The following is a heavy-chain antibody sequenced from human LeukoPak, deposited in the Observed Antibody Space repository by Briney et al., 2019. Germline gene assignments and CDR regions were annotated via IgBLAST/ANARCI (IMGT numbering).Heavy chain of an antibody. CDR2: ISSSSSYI. CDR1: GFTFSSYS. V-gene: IGHV3-21*06. CDR3: ARDVFSWNAFEI. J-gene: IGHJ3*02. Sequence: PGGSLRLSCAASGFTFSSYSMNWVRQAPGKGLEWVSSISSSSSYIYYADSVKGRSTISRDNAKNLLYLHMKSLRAEDSAVYYCARDVFSWNAFEIWGQGAMVTVSS. D-gene: IGHD2/OR15-2a*01.